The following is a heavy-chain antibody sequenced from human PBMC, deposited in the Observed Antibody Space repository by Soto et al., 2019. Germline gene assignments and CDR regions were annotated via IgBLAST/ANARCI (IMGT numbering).Heavy chain of an antibody. J-gene: IGHJ4*02. CDR3: ARSRHLGYCTIGVCYWGFFDY. CDR2: ISYDGSNK. Sequence: ESGGGVVQPGRSLRLSCAASGFTFSSYAMHWVRQAPGKGLEWGAVISYDGSNKYYADSVKGRFTISRDNSKNTLYLQMNSLRAEDTAVYYCARSRHLGYCTIGVCYWGFFDYWGQGTLVTVSS. D-gene: IGHD2-8*01. V-gene: IGHV3-30-3*01. CDR1: GFTFSSYA.